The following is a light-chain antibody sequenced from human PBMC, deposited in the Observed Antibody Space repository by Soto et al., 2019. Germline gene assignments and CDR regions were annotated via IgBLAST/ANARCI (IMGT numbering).Light chain of an antibody. Sequence: IVLTQSPGTLSLSPGERATLSCTASQSVSSNYLAWYQQKPGQAPRLLIYGASSRATGIPDRFSGSGSGTDFTLTISRLEPEDFAVYYCQQYGGSPRTFGQGTKVEIK. J-gene: IGKJ1*01. CDR3: QQYGGSPRT. V-gene: IGKV3-20*01. CDR2: GAS. CDR1: QSVSSNY.